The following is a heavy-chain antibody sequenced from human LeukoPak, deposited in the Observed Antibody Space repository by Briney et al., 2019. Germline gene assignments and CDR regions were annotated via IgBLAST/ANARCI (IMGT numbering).Heavy chain of an antibody. V-gene: IGHV3-53*01. CDR1: GFTVTTNY. CDR2: IYSGGST. D-gene: IGHD3-10*01. Sequence: GGSLTLSCAASGFTVTTNYMHWVRQAPGKGLEWVSVIYSGGSTYYADSVKGRFTISRDNSKNTVYLQMNSLRVEDTAVYHCARDREYGSGVFDYWGQGTLVTVSS. CDR3: ARDREYGSGVFDY. J-gene: IGHJ4*02.